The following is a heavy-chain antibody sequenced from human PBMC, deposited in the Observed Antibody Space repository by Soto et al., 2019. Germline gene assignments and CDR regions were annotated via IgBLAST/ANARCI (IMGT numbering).Heavy chain of an antibody. Sequence: SETLSITCTVSGGSISSGGYYWSWIRQHPGKGLEGIGYIYYSGSTYYNPSLKSRGTRSVDTSKNQFSLKLSSVTAADTAVYYCARELLGYGMDVWGQGTTVTVSS. J-gene: IGHJ6*02. V-gene: IGHV4-31*03. D-gene: IGHD7-27*01. CDR3: ARELLGYGMDV. CDR2: IYYSGST. CDR1: GGSISSGGYY.